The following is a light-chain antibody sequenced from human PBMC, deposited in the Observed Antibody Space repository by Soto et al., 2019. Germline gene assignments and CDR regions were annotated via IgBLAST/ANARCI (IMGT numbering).Light chain of an antibody. CDR3: QQYNNWPPHT. CDR1: QSVSSN. CDR2: GAS. J-gene: IGKJ2*01. Sequence: DTVMTQSPATLSVSPGERATLSCRASQSVSSNLAWYQQKPGQAPRLLIYGASTRATGIPARFSGSGSGTEFTLTISSLQSEDFAVYYCQQYNNWPPHTFGQGTKLEIK. V-gene: IGKV3-15*01.